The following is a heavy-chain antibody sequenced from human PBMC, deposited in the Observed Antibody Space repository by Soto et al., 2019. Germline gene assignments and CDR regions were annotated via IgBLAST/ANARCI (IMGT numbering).Heavy chain of an antibody. CDR2: IYNNGDT. Sequence: ETLSLTCTVSGGSISTSVHYWAWIRQPPGKGLEWMGTIYNNGDTYYNSSLKGQITMFVDTSKNVFSLRLTSVTALDTAVYYCARLQRPGTFDYWGLGTLVTAPQ. CDR3: ARLQRPGTFDY. J-gene: IGHJ4*02. V-gene: IGHV4-39*01. D-gene: IGHD1-1*01. CDR1: GGSISTSVHY.